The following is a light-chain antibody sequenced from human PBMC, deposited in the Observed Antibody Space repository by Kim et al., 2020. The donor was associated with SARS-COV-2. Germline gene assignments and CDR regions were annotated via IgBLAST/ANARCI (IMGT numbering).Light chain of an antibody. CDR3: QQYNTYSGT. V-gene: IGKV1-5*03. CDR2: QSS. J-gene: IGKJ1*01. CDR1: QNIDTW. Sequence: ASGGDRVTITCRANQNIDTWLAWFQQKPGKAPKLLVYQSSTLETGVPSRFSGSGSGTEFTLSISSLQPDDFATYYCQQYNTYSGTFGQGTKVDIK.